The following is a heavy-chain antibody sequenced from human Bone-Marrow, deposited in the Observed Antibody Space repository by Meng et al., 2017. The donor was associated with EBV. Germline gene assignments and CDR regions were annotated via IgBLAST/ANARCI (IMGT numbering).Heavy chain of an antibody. V-gene: IGHV4-30-4*01. Sequence: QVQRQESGPGLVKPSQTLSLTCAVSDDSIHSVGYYWSWIRQPPGKGLEWIGYIYYSSSTYYTPSLKTRLTISLDTSKSQFSLKLYSVTAADTAMYYCARAGRGYGDFEYYFDYWGQGTLVTVSS. J-gene: IGHJ4*02. CDR1: DDSIHSVGYY. CDR2: IYYSSST. CDR3: ARAGRGYGDFEYYFDY. D-gene: IGHD4-17*01.